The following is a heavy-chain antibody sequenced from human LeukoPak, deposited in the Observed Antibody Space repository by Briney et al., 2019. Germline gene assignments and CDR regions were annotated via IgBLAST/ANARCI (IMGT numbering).Heavy chain of an antibody. CDR2: TYYRSKWYN. CDR1: GDSVSSNSAA. J-gene: IGHJ4*02. Sequence: PSQTLSLTCAISGDSVSSNSAAWNWIRQSPSRGLEWLGRTYYRSKWYNDYAVSVKSRITINPDTSKNQFSLQLNSVTPEDTAVYYCARDSFTAMARSLVATLVGGLAPPDYWGQGTLVTVSS. V-gene: IGHV6-1*01. CDR3: ARDSFTAMARSLVATLVGGLAPPDY. D-gene: IGHD5-12*01.